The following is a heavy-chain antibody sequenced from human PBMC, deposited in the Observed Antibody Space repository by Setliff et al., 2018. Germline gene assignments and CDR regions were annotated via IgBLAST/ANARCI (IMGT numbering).Heavy chain of an antibody. CDR3: ARDAAYFDILTGTNYLDP. V-gene: IGHV3-23*01. CDR1: GSSFRSYA. J-gene: IGHJ5*02. CDR2: LSGSGVST. Sequence: GGSLRLSCVASGSSFRSYAMSWVRQAPGKGLEWVSTLSGSGVSTYYLDSVKGRFTISRDNSKNTLYLQMNSLRTEDTGVYYCARDAAYFDILTGTNYLDPWGQGTLVTSPQ. D-gene: IGHD3-9*01.